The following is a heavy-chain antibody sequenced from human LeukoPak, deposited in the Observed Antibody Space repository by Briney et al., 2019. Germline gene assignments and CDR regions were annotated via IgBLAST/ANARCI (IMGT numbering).Heavy chain of an antibody. CDR3: ARDSALWFGESDY. Sequence: GGSLRLSCAASGFTVSSNYMSWVRQAPGKGLEWVSVIYSGGSTYYADSVKGRFTISRHNSKNTLYLQMNSLRAEDTAVYYCARDSALWFGESDYWGQGTLVTVSS. D-gene: IGHD3-10*01. V-gene: IGHV3-53*04. J-gene: IGHJ4*02. CDR1: GFTVSSNY. CDR2: IYSGGST.